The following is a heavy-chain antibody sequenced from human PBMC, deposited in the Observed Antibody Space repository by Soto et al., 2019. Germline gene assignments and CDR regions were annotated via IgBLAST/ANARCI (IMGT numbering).Heavy chain of an antibody. CDR3: TRGGSSNYYYGMDV. Sequence: AGGSLRLSCTASGFTFGDYAMSWVRQAPGKGLEWVGFIRSKAYGGTTEYAASVKGRFTISRDDSKSIAYLQMNSLKTEDTAVYYCTRGGSSNYYYGMDVWGQGTTVTVSS. J-gene: IGHJ6*02. CDR1: GFTFGDYA. V-gene: IGHV3-49*04. D-gene: IGHD6-13*01. CDR2: IRSKAYGGTT.